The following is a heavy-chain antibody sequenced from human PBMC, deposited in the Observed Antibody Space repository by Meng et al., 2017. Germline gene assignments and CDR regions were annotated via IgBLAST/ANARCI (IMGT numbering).Heavy chain of an antibody. Sequence: GHLQESGPGLVGPSATLSLTCTVSGDSVTVGSHYWSWTRQPPGKGLEWIGHIDYGGSTSYNPSLRSRVTISVDTSNNQFSLKLSSVTAADTAVFYCARTRGDYYFDYWGQGTLVTVSS. CDR2: IDYGGST. D-gene: IGHD3-16*01. J-gene: IGHJ4*02. CDR1: GDSVTVGSHY. V-gene: IGHV4-61*01. CDR3: ARTRGDYYFDY.